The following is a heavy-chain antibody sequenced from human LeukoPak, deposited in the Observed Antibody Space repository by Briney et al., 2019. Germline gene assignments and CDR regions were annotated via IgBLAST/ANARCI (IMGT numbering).Heavy chain of an antibody. J-gene: IGHJ4*02. CDR3: ARVKYDILTGFLFDY. D-gene: IGHD3-9*01. CDR2: IYYSGST. Sequence: SETLSLTCTVSGGSISSYYWSWIRQPPGKGLEWIGYIYYSGSTNYNPSLKSRVTISVDTSKNQFSLKLSSVTAADTAVYYCARVKYDILTGFLFDYWGQGTLVTVSS. V-gene: IGHV4-59*01. CDR1: GGSISSYY.